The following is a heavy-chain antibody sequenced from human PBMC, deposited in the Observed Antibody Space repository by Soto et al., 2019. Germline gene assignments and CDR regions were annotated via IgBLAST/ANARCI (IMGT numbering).Heavy chain of an antibody. J-gene: IGHJ4*02. CDR1: GFTFSSYT. CDR2: FVGSTGST. D-gene: IGHD1-1*01. V-gene: IGHV3-23*01. CDR3: AKRHTTVATPPNFLDY. Sequence: PGGSLRLSCAASGFTFSSYTMNWVRQAPGKGLEWVSTFVGSTGSTFYADSVKGRFTISRDDSKNTLYLQMNSLRAEDTAVYYCAKRHTTVATPPNFLDYWGQGTLVTVSS.